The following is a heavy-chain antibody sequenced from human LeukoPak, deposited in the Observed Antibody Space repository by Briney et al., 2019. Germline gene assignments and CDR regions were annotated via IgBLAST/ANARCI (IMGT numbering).Heavy chain of an antibody. D-gene: IGHD3-22*01. CDR2: IIPILGIA. J-gene: IGHJ4*02. CDR3: ARGSYYYDSSGLYYFDY. Sequence: SVKVSCKASGGTFSSYTISWVRQAPGQGLEWMGRIIPILGIANYAQKFQGRVTMTRDTSTSTVYMELSSLRSEDTAVYYCARGSYYYDSSGLYYFDYWGQGTLVTVSS. V-gene: IGHV1-69*02. CDR1: GGTFSSYT.